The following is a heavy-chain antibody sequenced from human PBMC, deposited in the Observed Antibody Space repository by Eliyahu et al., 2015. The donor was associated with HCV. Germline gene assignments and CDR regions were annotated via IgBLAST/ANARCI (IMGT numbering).Heavy chain of an antibody. Sequence: QVQLQESGPGLVKPSETLSLTCSVSGYSFSGNYLLGWIRQPPGRGLEWVGSISHSWGTHYNPSLKSRAAISVDTSKKQLSLKLISVTAADTAVYYCVRDSDGWSRDVWGQGTLVTVSS. J-gene: IGHJ4*02. CDR2: ISHSWGT. CDR1: GYSFSGNYL. V-gene: IGHV4-38-2*02. CDR3: VRDSDGWSRDV. D-gene: IGHD5-24*01.